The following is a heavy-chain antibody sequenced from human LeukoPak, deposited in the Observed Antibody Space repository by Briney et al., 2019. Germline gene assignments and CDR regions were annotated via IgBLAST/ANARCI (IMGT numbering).Heavy chain of an antibody. Sequence: SVKVSCKASGFTFTSSAVQWVRQARGQRLEWIGWIVVGSGNTNYAQKFQERVTITRDMSTSTAYMELSSLRSKDTAVYYCAAGFPFFWSVYYPLNYGAQEPRVPVSS. V-gene: IGHV1-58*01. D-gene: IGHD3-3*01. CDR3: AAGFPFFWSVYYPLNY. CDR2: IVVGSGNT. CDR1: GFTFTSSA. J-gene: IGHJ4*02.